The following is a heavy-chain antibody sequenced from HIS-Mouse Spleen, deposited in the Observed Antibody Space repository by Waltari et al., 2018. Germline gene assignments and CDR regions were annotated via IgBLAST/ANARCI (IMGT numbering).Heavy chain of an antibody. D-gene: IGHD5-12*01. CDR3: ASLKIVATTSDAFDI. J-gene: IGHJ3*02. CDR1: GFTVSSNY. Sequence: EVQLVESGGGLIQPGGSLRLSCAASGFTVSSNYMSWVRQAPGKGLEGVSVIYSGGSTYYADSLKGRFTISRDNSKNTLYLQMNSLRAEDTAVYYCASLKIVATTSDAFDIWGQGTMVTVSS. CDR2: IYSGGST. V-gene: IGHV3-53*01.